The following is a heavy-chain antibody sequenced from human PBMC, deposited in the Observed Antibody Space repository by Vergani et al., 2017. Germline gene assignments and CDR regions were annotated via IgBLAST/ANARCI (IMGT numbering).Heavy chain of an antibody. J-gene: IGHJ6*02. V-gene: IGHV4-4*03. D-gene: IGHD1-26*01. CDR1: GGSISSSNW. CDR3: AISTSGSYWGGYYYYGMDV. Sequence: QVQLQESGPGLVKPPGTLSLTCAVSGGSISSSNWWSWVRQPPGKGLEWIGEIYHSGSTNYNPSLKSRVTISVDKSKNQFSLKLSSVTAADTAVYYCAISTSGSYWGGYYYYGMDVWGQGTTVTVSS. CDR2: IYHSGST.